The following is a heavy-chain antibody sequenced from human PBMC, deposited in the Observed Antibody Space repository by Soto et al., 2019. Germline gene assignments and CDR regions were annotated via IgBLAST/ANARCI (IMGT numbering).Heavy chain of an antibody. D-gene: IGHD4-4*01. V-gene: IGHV4-61*08. CDR1: GGTIISRVYC. J-gene: IGHJ6*02. CDR3: ARYSNYVLYGMDG. Sequence: SVLLSLSCRVAGGTIISRVYCWSWIRPPPGKGLEWIGYIYYSGSTNYNPSLKSRVTISVDTSKNQFSLKLSSVTAADTAVYYCARYSNYVLYGMDGWGQGTTVIVSS. CDR2: IYYSGST.